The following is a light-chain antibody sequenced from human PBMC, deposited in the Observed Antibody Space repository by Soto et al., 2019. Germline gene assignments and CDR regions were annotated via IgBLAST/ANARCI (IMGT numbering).Light chain of an antibody. Sequence: ELVFTKFSSPLSFSPRGKGNPSCQGHSGVSRDFAWYQQKPGQAPRLLIYDASNRATGIPARFSGSGSGTDFTLTINSLQPEDFAVYYCQHRHNFGPGTKVDFK. J-gene: IGKJ3*01. V-gene: IGKV3-11*01. CDR1: GVSRD. CDR3: QHRHN. CDR2: DAS.